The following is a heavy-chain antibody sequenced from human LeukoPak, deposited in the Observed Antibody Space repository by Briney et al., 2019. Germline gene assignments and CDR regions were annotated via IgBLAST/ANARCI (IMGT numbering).Heavy chain of an antibody. Sequence: GGSLRLSCAASGFSFSRYWMSWVRQAPVRGLEWVANIKPDGSEIYYVDSVKGRFTISRDNAKNAVYLHMNSLRAEDTAVYYCARDLRFFSYYYGSEPWGQGTLVTVSS. CDR2: IKPDGSEI. CDR1: GFSFSRYW. CDR3: ARDLRFFSYYYGSEP. J-gene: IGHJ5*02. D-gene: IGHD3-10*01. V-gene: IGHV3-7*01.